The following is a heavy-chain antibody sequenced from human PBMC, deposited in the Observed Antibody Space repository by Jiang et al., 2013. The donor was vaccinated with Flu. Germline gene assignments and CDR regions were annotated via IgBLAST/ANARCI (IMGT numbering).Heavy chain of an antibody. V-gene: IGHV1-3*01. D-gene: IGHD5-24*01. J-gene: IGHJ4*02. CDR3: ARDWGGIEMATIVGGAAPFLDY. Sequence: QKFQGRVTITRDTSASTAYMELSSLRSEDTAVYYCARDWGGIEMATIVGGAAPFLDYWGQGTLVTVSS.